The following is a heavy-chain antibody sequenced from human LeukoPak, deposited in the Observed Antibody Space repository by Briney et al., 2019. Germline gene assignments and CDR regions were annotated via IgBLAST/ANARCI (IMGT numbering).Heavy chain of an antibody. CDR1: GYTLTELS. CDR3: ARALPPQLLIDTYYYYSMDV. CDR2: FDPEDGET. V-gene: IGHV1-24*01. D-gene: IGHD2-2*01. Sequence: GASVKVSCKVSGYTLTELSMHWVRQARGKGLEWMGSFDPEDGETIYAQKFQGRVTMTEDTSTDTAYMELRRLKSDDTAVFYCARALPPQLLIDTYYYYSMDVWGQGTTVTVSS. J-gene: IGHJ6*02.